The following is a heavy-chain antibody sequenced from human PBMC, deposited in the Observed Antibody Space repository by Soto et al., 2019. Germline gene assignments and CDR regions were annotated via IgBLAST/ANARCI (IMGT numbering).Heavy chain of an antibody. V-gene: IGHV3-48*02. CDR3: VRDRAWAFDT. D-gene: IGHD7-27*01. Sequence: GGSLRLSWVASGYTLRDYSMNWVRQAPGKGLEWVSYFGTSRKYIYYADSVRGRFTISRDDAKNSLYLQLNSLRDEDTALYYCVRDRAWAFDTWGQGTMVTVSS. CDR1: GYTLRDYS. CDR2: FGTSRKYI. J-gene: IGHJ3*02.